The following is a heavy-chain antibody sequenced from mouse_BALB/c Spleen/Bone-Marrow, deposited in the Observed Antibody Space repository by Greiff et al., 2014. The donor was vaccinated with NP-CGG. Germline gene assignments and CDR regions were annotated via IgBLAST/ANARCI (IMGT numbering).Heavy chain of an antibody. CDR2: IHPNSGNT. CDR3: ARHHRYAYYFDY. J-gene: IGHJ2*01. CDR1: GYTFTNSW. Sequence: QVQLQQSGSVLVRPGASVELSCKASGYTFTNSWMHWAKQRPGQGLEWIGEIHPNSGNTNYNEKFKDKATLTVDTSSSTAYVDLSSLTSEDSADYYCARHHRYAYYFDYWGQGTTLTVSS. D-gene: IGHD2-14*01. V-gene: IGHV1S130*01.